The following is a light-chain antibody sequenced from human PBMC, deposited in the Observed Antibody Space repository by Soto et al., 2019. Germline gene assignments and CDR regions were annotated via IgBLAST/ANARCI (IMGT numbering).Light chain of an antibody. V-gene: IGKV1-5*01. CDR1: QSIRHY. Sequence: GDRVTITCRLSQSIRHYLAWYQQMPGKAPKLLIYGASTLQSGVPSRFSGSGSGTEFTLTISSLQPDDFGTYFCQHHNSYSQTFGQGTKVDIK. J-gene: IGKJ1*01. CDR3: QHHNSYSQT. CDR2: GAS.